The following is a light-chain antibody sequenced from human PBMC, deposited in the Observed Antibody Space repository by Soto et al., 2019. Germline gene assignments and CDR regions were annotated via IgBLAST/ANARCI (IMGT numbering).Light chain of an antibody. V-gene: IGKV2-28*01. CDR2: LGS. CDR1: QSLLQTNGYNY. J-gene: IGKJ1*01. Sequence: DIVMTQSPLYLPVTPGEPSSISCRSSQSLLQTNGYNYLDWYLQKPGQSPQLLIYLGSNRASGVPDRFSGSGSGTDFTLKISRVEAEDVGVYYCMQALQTPWAFGQGTKVAIK. CDR3: MQALQTPWA.